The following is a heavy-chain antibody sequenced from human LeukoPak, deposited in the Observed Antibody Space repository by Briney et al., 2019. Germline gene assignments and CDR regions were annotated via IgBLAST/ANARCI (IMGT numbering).Heavy chain of an antibody. CDR2: IWYDGSNK. CDR1: GFTFSSYG. CDR3: ARDLNGYFVY. V-gene: IGHV3-33*01. Sequence: GGSLRLSCAASGFTFSSYGMHWVRQAPGKGLEWVAVIWYDGSNKYYADSVKGRFTISRDNSKNTLYLHMNSLRAEDTAVYYCARDLNGYFVYWGEGTLVTVSS. J-gene: IGHJ4*02.